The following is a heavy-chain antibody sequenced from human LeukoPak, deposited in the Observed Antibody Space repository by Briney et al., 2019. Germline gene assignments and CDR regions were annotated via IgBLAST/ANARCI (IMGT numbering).Heavy chain of an antibody. CDR2: INHSGST. D-gene: IGHD2-2*01. Sequence: SETLSLTCAVYGGSFSGYYWSWIRQPPGKGLEWIGEINHSGSTNYNPSLKSRVTISVDTSKNQFSLKLSSVTAADTAVHYCARVPYCSSTSCWGYFDYWGQGTLVTVSS. V-gene: IGHV4-34*01. CDR3: ARVPYCSSTSCWGYFDY. J-gene: IGHJ4*02. CDR1: GGSFSGYY.